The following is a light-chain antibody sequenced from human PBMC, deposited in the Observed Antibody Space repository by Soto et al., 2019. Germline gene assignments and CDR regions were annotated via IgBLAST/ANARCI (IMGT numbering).Light chain of an antibody. CDR3: QQYNNWPLT. CDR2: DAS. J-gene: IGKJ4*01. Sequence: EIMLSQSPATLSLFPGERATLSCRASQSVSSYLAWDQQKPGQAPRLLIYDASNRATGIPARFSGSGSGTEFTLTISSLQSEDFAVYHCQQYNNWPLTFGGGTKVDI. CDR1: QSVSSY. V-gene: IGKV3-11*01.